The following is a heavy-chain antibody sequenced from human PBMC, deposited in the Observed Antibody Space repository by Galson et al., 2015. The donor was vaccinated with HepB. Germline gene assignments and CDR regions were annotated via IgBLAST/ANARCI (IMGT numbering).Heavy chain of an antibody. D-gene: IGHD6-13*01. J-gene: IGHJ3*02. CDR2: TYYRSNWYK. Sequence: CAISGDSVSSISAVRSWIRQSPSRGLEWLGRTYYRSNWYKDDAVSVKGRITINPDTSKNQLSLHLNSVTPDDTAVYYCARGIAAAGHALDIWGQGTMVTVSS. V-gene: IGHV6-1*01. CDR3: ARGIAAAGHALDI. CDR1: GDSVSSISAV.